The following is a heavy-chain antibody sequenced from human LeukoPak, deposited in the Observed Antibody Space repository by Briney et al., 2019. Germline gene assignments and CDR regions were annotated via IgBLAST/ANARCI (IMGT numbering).Heavy chain of an antibody. D-gene: IGHD2-15*01. V-gene: IGHV1-69*13. CDR2: IIPIFGTA. J-gene: IGHJ3*02. Sequence: SVKISCKASGGTFSSYAISWVRQAPGQGLEWMGGIIPIFGTANYAQKFQGRVTITADESTSTAYMELSSLRSEDTAVYYCARGGCSGGSCYSGAFDIWGQGTMVTVSS. CDR3: ARGGCSGGSCYSGAFDI. CDR1: GGTFSSYA.